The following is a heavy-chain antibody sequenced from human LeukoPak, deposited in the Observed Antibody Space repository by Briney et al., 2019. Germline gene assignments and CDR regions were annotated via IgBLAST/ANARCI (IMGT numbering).Heavy chain of an antibody. Sequence: PGGSLRLSCAASGFTFSSYAMHWVRQAPGKGLEWVAVISYDGSNKYYADSVKGRFTISRDNSKNTLYLQMNSLITEDTAVYYCDCSSPNCYVAGDYWGQGTLVTVSS. J-gene: IGHJ4*02. CDR2: ISYDGSNK. V-gene: IGHV3-30*04. CDR1: GFTFSSYA. D-gene: IGHD2-2*01. CDR3: DCSSPNCYVAGDY.